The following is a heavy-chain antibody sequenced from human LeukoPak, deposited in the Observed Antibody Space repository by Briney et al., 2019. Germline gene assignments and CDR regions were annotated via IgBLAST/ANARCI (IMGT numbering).Heavy chain of an antibody. CDR1: GGTFSSYA. CDR2: IIPIFGTA. J-gene: IGHJ5*02. CDR3: ARDRGYYDFWSGYYPRKFDP. V-gene: IGHV1-69*13. Sequence: GASVKVSCKASGGTFSSYAISWVRQAPGQGLEWMGGIIPIFGTANYAQKSQGRVTITADESTSTAYMELSSLRSEDTAVYYCARDRGYYDFWSGYYPRKFDPWGQGTLVTVSS. D-gene: IGHD3-3*01.